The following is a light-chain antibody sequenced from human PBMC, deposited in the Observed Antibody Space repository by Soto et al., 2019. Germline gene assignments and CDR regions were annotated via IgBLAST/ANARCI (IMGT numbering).Light chain of an antibody. Sequence: ETVMTQSPGTLSVSPGERATLSCRASQSVNSDLAWYQQKPGQAPRLLIYGASTRATGIPARFSGSESGTEFTLTISSLQSEDFGVYYCQQYNDWPRTFGQGTKVEIK. J-gene: IGKJ1*01. CDR1: QSVNSD. CDR3: QQYNDWPRT. CDR2: GAS. V-gene: IGKV3-15*01.